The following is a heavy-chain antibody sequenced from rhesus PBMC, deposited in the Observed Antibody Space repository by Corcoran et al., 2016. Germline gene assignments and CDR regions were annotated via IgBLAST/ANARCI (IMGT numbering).Heavy chain of an antibody. CDR3: ARSPSSILYFDS. D-gene: IGHD2-21*01. Sequence: QVTLKESGPALVKPTQTLTLTCTFAGFSLSPIGMGVGWIRQPPGKTLEWLAHIYWDDDKRYRTSLKSRLTISKDTSKNQVVLTMTNVDPVDTATYYCARSPSSILYFDSWGQGVLVTVSS. V-gene: IGHV2-1*01. J-gene: IGHJ4*01. CDR1: GFSLSPIGMG. CDR2: IYWDDDK.